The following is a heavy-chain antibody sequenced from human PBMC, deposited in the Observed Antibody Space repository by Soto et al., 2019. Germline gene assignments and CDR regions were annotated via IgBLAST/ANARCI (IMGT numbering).Heavy chain of an antibody. CDR3: ARGPITMIGYYFDY. Sequence: ASVKVSCKASGYTFTTYAMHWVRQAPGQRLEWMGWINAGNGNTKYPQKFQGRVTITRDTSASTAYMELSSLRSEDTAVYYCARGPITMIGYYFDYWGQGTLVTVSS. CDR1: GYTFTTYA. V-gene: IGHV1-3*01. CDR2: INAGNGNT. J-gene: IGHJ4*02. D-gene: IGHD3-10*02.